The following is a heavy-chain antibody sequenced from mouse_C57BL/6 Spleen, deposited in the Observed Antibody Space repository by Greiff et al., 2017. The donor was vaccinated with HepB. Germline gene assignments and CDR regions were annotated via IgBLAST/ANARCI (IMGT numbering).Heavy chain of an antibody. Sequence: VQLQQSGAELVRPGTSVKVSCKASGYAFTNYLIEWVKQRPGQGLEWIGVINPGSGGTNYNEKFKGKATLTADKSSSTAYMQLSSLTSEDSAVYFCAREGVYYGSSLFDYWGQGTTLTVSS. D-gene: IGHD1-1*01. J-gene: IGHJ2*01. CDR2: INPGSGGT. V-gene: IGHV1-54*01. CDR3: AREGVYYGSSLFDY. CDR1: GYAFTNYL.